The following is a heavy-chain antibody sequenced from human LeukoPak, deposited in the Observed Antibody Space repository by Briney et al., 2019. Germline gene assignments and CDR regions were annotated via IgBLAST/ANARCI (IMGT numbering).Heavy chain of an antibody. V-gene: IGHV4-39*01. J-gene: IGHJ6*03. CDR3: ARQISDYYYYYMDV. D-gene: IGHD2/OR15-2a*01. Sequence: PSETLSLTCTVSGGSISTSAFYWGWIRQPPGKGLEWIVSIYDSGNEFYNPSLKSRATISADTSKNQFSLKLNSVTAADTAMYYCARQISDYYYYYMDVWGEGITVTVSS. CDR1: GGSISTSAFY. CDR2: IYDSGNE.